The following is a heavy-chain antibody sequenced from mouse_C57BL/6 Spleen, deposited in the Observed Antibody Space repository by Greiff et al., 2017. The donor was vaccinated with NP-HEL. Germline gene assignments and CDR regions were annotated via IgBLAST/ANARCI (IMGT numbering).Heavy chain of an antibody. CDR2: INYDGSST. Sequence: EVKVVESEGGLVQPGSSMKLSCTASGFTFSDYYMAWVRQVPEKGLEWVANINYDGSSTYYLDSLKSRFIISRDNAKNILYLQMSSLKSEDTATYYCARGRGTFDYWGQGTTLTVSS. CDR3: ARGRGTFDY. CDR1: GFTFSDYY. V-gene: IGHV5-16*01. J-gene: IGHJ2*01.